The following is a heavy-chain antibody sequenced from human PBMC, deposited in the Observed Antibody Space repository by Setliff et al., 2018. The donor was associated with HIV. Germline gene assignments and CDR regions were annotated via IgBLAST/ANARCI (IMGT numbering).Heavy chain of an antibody. CDR1: GYTFTSYG. CDR3: ARLSIPAYYYMDV. Sequence: GASVKVSCKASGYTFTSYGINWVRQAPGQGLEWMGWISTYNGNTNYAQKFQGRVTMTTVTSTSTAYMELRSLRSDDTAVYYCARLSIPAYYYMDVWGKGTTVTVSS. CDR2: ISTYNGNT. V-gene: IGHV1-18*01. J-gene: IGHJ6*03. D-gene: IGHD2-21*01.